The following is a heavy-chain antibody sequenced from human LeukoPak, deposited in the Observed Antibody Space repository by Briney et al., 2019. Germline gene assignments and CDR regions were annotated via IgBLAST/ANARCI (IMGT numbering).Heavy chain of an antibody. CDR3: ARANFLYCSSSTCLFDY. J-gene: IGHJ4*02. CDR2: INPNDGDT. D-gene: IGHD2-2*01. Sequence: SVTVSCRASGYTFTDYMHWVRQAPGQGFEWMGWINPNDGDTNYAQKFQGRVTMTRDTSISTAHMEVSRLRSDDTAVYYCARANFLYCSSSTCLFDYWGQGTLVTVSS. CDR1: GYTFTDY. V-gene: IGHV1-2*02.